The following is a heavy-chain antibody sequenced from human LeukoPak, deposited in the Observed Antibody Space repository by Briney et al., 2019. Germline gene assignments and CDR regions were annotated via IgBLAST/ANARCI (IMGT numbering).Heavy chain of an antibody. D-gene: IGHD6-19*01. CDR3: ARGGTGSGWYGVPFDY. CDR2: ISAYNGNT. Sequence: ASVKVSCKASGYTFTSYGISWVRQAPGQGLEWMGWISAYNGNTNYAQKLQGRVTMTTDTSTSTAYMDLRSLRSDDTAVYYCARGGTGSGWYGVPFDYWGQGTLVTVSS. CDR1: GYTFTSYG. J-gene: IGHJ4*02. V-gene: IGHV1-18*01.